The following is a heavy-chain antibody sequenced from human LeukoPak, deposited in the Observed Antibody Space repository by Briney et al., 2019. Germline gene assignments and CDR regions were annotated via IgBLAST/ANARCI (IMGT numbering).Heavy chain of an antibody. CDR3: VRRIAVAGTTAFDI. V-gene: IGHV1-3*01. Sequence: FQGRVTITRDTSASTAYMELSSLRSEDTAVYYCVRRIAVAGTTAFDIWGQGTMVTVSS. D-gene: IGHD6-13*01. J-gene: IGHJ3*02.